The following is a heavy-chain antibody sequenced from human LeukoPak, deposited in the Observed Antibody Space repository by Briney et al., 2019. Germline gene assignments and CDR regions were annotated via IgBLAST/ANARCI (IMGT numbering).Heavy chain of an antibody. Sequence: SQTLSLTCTVSGDSISSGNYYWTWIRQPAGKGLEWIGRIYTSGNTNYNPSLKSQVTISMDTSRNQFSLNLNSVTAADTAVYYCARDRAGDSFDIWGQGTMVTVSS. CDR1: GDSISSGNYY. CDR3: ARDRAGDSFDI. J-gene: IGHJ3*02. CDR2: IYTSGNT. V-gene: IGHV4-61*02. D-gene: IGHD7-27*01.